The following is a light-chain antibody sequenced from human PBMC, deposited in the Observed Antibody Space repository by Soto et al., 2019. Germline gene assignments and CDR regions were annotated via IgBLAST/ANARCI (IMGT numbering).Light chain of an antibody. J-gene: IGLJ3*02. CDR1: SSDAGGYNY. CDR2: DVS. Sequence: QSALTQPRSVSGSPGQSVTISCTGTSSDAGGYNYVSWYQQHPGKAPKLMIYDVSKRPSGVPDRFSGSKSGNTASPTNSGLQAGDEADYYCCSYAGSYTWVFGGGTKLTVL. CDR3: CSYAGSYTWV. V-gene: IGLV2-11*01.